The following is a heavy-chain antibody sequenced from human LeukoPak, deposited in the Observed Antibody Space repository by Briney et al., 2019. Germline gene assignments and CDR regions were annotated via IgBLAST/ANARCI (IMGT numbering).Heavy chain of an antibody. D-gene: IGHD3-16*02. V-gene: IGHV3-74*01. J-gene: IGHJ6*03. Sequence: GGSLRLSCAASGFTFSNAWIHWVRQAPGKGLVWVSRINTDGSRTNYADSVKGRFAISRDDAKNTVHLQMYSLGAEDSAVYYCVRGASLAYYMDVWGKGTTVTVSS. CDR1: GFTFSNAW. CDR2: INTDGSRT. CDR3: VRGASLAYYMDV.